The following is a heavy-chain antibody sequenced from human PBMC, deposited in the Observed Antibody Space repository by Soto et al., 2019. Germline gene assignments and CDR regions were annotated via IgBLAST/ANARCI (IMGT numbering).Heavy chain of an antibody. D-gene: IGHD6-13*01. V-gene: IGHV3-11*06. CDR3: ARLRASGWYMGGYLDS. J-gene: IGHJ4*02. CDR1: GFTFSDYY. CDR2: IVTSSAYT. Sequence: QVQLMESGGGLVKPGGSLRLSCVVSGFTFSDYYMSWLRQAPGKGLEWVSYIVTSSAYTKYADSVKGRFSISRDNARNSLYLEMNNLRVEDTAVYYCARLRASGWYMGGYLDSWGQGTLVTVSS.